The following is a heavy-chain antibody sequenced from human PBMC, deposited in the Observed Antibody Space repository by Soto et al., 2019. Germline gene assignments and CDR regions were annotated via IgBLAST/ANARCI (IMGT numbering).Heavy chain of an antibody. CDR1: GGPFSSYA. CDR3: ASGRGGSSWYYFDY. Sequence: QVQLVQSGAEVKKPGSSVKVSCKASGGPFSSYAISWVRQAPGQGLEWMGGFIPICGTANYAQKFQGRVTNTADKSTSTGYMELSSLRSDDTAVYYCASGRGGSSWYYFDYWGQGTLVTVSS. J-gene: IGHJ4*02. D-gene: IGHD6-13*01. CDR2: FIPICGTA. V-gene: IGHV1-69*06.